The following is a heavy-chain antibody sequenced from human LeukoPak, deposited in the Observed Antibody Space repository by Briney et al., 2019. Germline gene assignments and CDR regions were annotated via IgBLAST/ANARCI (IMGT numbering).Heavy chain of an antibody. CDR2: IYYSGST. V-gene: IGHV4-39*07. Sequence: PSETLSLTCTVSGGSISSSSYYWGWIRQPPGKGLEWIGNIYYSGSTYYNPSLKSRVTISVDTSKNQFSLKLSSVTAADTAVYYCARALRSTTVVTSYYYYYMDVWGKGTTVTVSS. D-gene: IGHD4-23*01. J-gene: IGHJ6*03. CDR3: ARALRSTTVVTSYYYYYMDV. CDR1: GGSISSSSYY.